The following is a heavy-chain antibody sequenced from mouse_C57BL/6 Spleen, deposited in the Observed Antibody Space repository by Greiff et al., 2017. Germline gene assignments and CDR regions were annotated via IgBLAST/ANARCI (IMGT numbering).Heavy chain of an antibody. CDR1: GYTFTSYW. D-gene: IGHD1-1*01. Sequence: QVQLQQPGAELVMPGASVKLSCKASGYTFTSYWMHWVKQRPGQGLEWIGEIDPSDSYTNYNQKFKGKSTLTVDKSSSTAYMQLSSLTSEDSAVYYCARRDITAVDCAMDDWGQGTSVTVSS. CDR2: IDPSDSYT. J-gene: IGHJ4*01. V-gene: IGHV1-69*01. CDR3: ARRDITAVDCAMDD.